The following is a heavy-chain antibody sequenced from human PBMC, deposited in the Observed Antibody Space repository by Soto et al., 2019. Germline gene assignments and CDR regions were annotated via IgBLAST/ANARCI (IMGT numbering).Heavy chain of an antibody. CDR3: ARDASTMVRGVIPTHGMDV. CDR1: GYTFTSFY. V-gene: IGHV1-46*01. Sequence: GSVHVYCKASGYTFTSFYMHLERQAPGQGLEWMGIINPSGGSTSYAQKFQGRVTMTRDTSSSTVYMELSSLRSEDTAVYECARDASTMVRGVIPTHGMDVWGQGTPVTVSS. J-gene: IGHJ6*01. D-gene: IGHD3-10*01. CDR2: INPSGGST.